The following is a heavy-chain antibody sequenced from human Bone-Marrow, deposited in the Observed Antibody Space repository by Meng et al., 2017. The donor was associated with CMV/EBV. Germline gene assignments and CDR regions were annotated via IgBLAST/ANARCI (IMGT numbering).Heavy chain of an antibody. D-gene: IGHD6-19*01. V-gene: IGHV1-2*02. J-gene: IGHJ4*02. CDR3: ARGGEWLEWGDFDY. CDR2: TNPNSGGT. Sequence: GPSGAWTRCLGRQGKVSRLVCGYTFPGILMPWGRQAPEQGFEWMGWTNPNSGGTNYEQKLQGRVTMTRDTSISIAYMERGRLRSDDTAVYYRARGGEWLEWGDFDYWGQGTLVTVSS. CDR1: GYTFPGIL.